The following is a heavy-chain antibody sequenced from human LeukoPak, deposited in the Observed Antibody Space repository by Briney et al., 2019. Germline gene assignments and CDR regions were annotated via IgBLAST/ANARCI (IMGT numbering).Heavy chain of an antibody. V-gene: IGHV3-48*03. Sequence: GGSLRLSCAASGFTFSSYEMNWVRQAPGKGLEWVSYISSSGSTIYYADSVKGRFTISRDNAKNSLYLQMNSLRAEDTAVYYCARGGIDEYYFDYWGQGTLVTVSS. CDR2: ISSSGSTI. CDR1: GFTFSSYE. J-gene: IGHJ4*02. CDR3: ARGGIDEYYFDY. D-gene: IGHD2/OR15-2a*01.